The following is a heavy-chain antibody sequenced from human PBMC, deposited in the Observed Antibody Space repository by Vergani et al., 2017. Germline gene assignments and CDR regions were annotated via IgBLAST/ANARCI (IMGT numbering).Heavy chain of an antibody. CDR2: VDPEDGET. CDR3: ATPQTVTTGGMEV. V-gene: IGHV1-69-2*01. J-gene: IGHJ6*02. D-gene: IGHD4-17*01. CDR1: GYTFTDHY. Sequence: EVQLVQSGAEVKKPGATMKISCKVSGYTFTDHYMHWVKQAPVKGLEWMGLVDPEDGETIYAEKFKGRVTIAADTSTDTAHLELSSLRSEDTAVYYCATPQTVTTGGMEVWGQGTTVIVSS.